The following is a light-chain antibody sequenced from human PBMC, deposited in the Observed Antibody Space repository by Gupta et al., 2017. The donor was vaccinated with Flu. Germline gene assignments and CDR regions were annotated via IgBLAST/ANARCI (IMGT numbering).Light chain of an antibody. V-gene: IGKV4-1*01. J-gene: IGKJ2*01. CDR3: HQYDSNPPYT. CDR1: QSGLYSSNNKNY. CDR2: WES. Sequence: DIVMTQSPDSLAVSLGERATINCKSSQSGLYSSNNKNYIAWYQQKPGQPPKLLVYWESTREAGVPDRFSGSGSGKDVTITISRRQEEDVAIYYYHQYDSNPPYTFGQGTKLEIK.